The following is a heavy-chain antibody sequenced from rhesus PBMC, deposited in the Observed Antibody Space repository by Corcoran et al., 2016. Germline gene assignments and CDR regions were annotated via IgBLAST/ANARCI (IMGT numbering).Heavy chain of an antibody. CDR2: IYGSSTST. J-gene: IGHJ4*01. CDR3: ARNIDY. CDR1: GGSISDSYR. Sequence: QVQLQESGPGVVKPSETLSLTCAVSGGSISDSYRWSWIRQPPGKGLEWCGYIYGSSTSTNYNPSLKSRVTISKDTSKNQFSLKLSSVTAADTAVYYCARNIDYWGQGVLVTVSS. V-gene: IGHV4S10*01.